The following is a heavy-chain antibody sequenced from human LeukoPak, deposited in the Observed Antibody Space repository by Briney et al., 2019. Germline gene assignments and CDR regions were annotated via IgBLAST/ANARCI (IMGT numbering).Heavy chain of an antibody. CDR3: AKGMEEYSSGPSPIDY. V-gene: IGHV3-30*18. D-gene: IGHD6-19*01. J-gene: IGHJ4*02. Sequence: PGGSLRLSCTASGFTFGSYGMHWVRQAPGKGLEWVAVISYDGSNKYYADSVKGRFTISRDNSKNTLYLQMNSLRAEDTAVYYCAKGMEEYSSGPSPIDYWGQGTLVTVSS. CDR1: GFTFGSYG. CDR2: ISYDGSNK.